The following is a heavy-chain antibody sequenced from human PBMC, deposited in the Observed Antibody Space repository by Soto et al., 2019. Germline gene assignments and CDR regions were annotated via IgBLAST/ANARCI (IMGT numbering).Heavy chain of an antibody. CDR1: GFTFSSYA. V-gene: IGHV3-23*01. Sequence: EVQLLESGGGLVQPGESLRLSCAASGFTFSSYAMSWARQAPGKGLAWVSSIGVSSDAYYADSVKGRFTISRDNSRNTLYLQMNSLRAEDTALYYCAKNYFFDSWGQGTPVTVSS. CDR3: AKNYFFDS. J-gene: IGHJ4*02. CDR2: IGVSSDA.